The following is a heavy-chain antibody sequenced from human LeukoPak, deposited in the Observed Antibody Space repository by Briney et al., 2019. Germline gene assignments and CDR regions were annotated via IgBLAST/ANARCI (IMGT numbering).Heavy chain of an antibody. CDR2: IYYSGST. CDR1: GGSFSGYY. D-gene: IGHD2-8*01. Sequence: PSETLSLTCAVYGGSFSGYYWSWIRQPPGKGLEWIGSIYYSGSTYYNSSLKSRVTVSVDTSKNQFSLKLRSVTTTDTAVYYCARHAEGSLRNAFDIWGQGTTVTVSS. J-gene: IGHJ3*02. V-gene: IGHV4-34*01. CDR3: ARHAEGSLRNAFDI.